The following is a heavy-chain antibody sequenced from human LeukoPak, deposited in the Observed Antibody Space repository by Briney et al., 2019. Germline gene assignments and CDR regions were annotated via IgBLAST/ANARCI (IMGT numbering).Heavy chain of an antibody. J-gene: IGHJ5*02. Sequence: GGSLRLSCAASGFTFSSYSMNWVRQAPGKGLEWVSSISSSSSYIYCADSVKGRFTISRDNAKNSLYLQMNSLRAEDTAVYYCARAYSSSSDNWFDPWGQGTLVTVSS. V-gene: IGHV3-21*01. CDR2: ISSSSSYI. CDR1: GFTFSSYS. D-gene: IGHD6-6*01. CDR3: ARAYSSSSDNWFDP.